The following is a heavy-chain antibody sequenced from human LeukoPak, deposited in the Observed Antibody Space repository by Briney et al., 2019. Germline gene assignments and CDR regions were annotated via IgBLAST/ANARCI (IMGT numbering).Heavy chain of an antibody. CDR2: ISSAGTT. CDR3: ARDLEAANTYYFDY. CDR1: GFTFSSYS. D-gene: IGHD6-13*01. J-gene: IGHJ4*02. V-gene: IGHV3-66*01. Sequence: PGGSLRLSCAASGFTFSSYSMNWVRQAPGKGLEWVSIISSAGTTYYADSVKGRFTISRDNSKNTVYLQVNSLRDEDTAVYYCARDLEAANTYYFDYWGQGNHGHRLL.